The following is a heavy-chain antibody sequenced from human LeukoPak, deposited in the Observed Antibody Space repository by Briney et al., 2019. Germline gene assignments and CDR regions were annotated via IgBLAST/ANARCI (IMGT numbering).Heavy chain of an antibody. V-gene: IGHV1-18*04. Sequence: GASVKVSCKASGYTFTSYGISWVRQAPGQGLEWMGGISAYNGNTNYAQKLQGRVTMTTDTSTRTAYMELRSLRSDDTAVYYCARDTYYYGSGSYDYWGQGTLVTVSS. J-gene: IGHJ4*02. CDR1: GYTFTSYG. D-gene: IGHD3-10*01. CDR2: ISAYNGNT. CDR3: ARDTYYYGSGSYDY.